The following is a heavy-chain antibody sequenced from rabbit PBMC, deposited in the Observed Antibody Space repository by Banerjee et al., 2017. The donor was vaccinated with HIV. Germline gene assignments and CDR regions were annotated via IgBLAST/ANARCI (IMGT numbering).Heavy chain of an antibody. CDR2: IYTSNGNT. CDR3: ARSNSGDYMGL. Sequence: QEQLEESGGDLVKPEGSLTLTCTASGFSLSNKYVMCWVRQAPGKGLEWIACIYTSNGNTWYATWAKGRFTISKTSSTTVTLQMTSLTAADTATYFCARSNSGDYMGLWGQGTLVTVS. J-gene: IGHJ3*01. V-gene: IGHV1S45*01. D-gene: IGHD1-1*01. CDR1: GFSLSNKYV.